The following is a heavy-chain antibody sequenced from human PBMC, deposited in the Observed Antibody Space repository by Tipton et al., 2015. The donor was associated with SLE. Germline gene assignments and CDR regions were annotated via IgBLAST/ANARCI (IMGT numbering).Heavy chain of an antibody. CDR1: GFTFSSYA. Sequence: SLRLSCAASGFTFSSYAMHWVRQAPGKGLEWVAVISYDGSNKYYADSVKGRFTISRDNSKNTLYLQMNSLRAEDTAVYYCARDRGGSSGYITVYYFDYWGQGTLVTVSS. CDR2: ISYDGSNK. J-gene: IGHJ4*02. V-gene: IGHV3-30*04. D-gene: IGHD3-22*01. CDR3: ARDRGGSSGYITVYYFDY.